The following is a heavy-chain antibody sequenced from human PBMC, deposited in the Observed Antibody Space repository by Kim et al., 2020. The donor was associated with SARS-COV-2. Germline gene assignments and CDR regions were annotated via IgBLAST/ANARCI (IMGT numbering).Heavy chain of an antibody. V-gene: IGHV3-48*01. J-gene: IGHJ3*01. D-gene: IGHD3-10*01. Sequence: ADSVMGRFAISRDNAKNSLFLQMNSLRSEDTAVYYCARGVRGSGSWSPFVLWGQGTMVTVSS. CDR3: ARGVRGSGSWSPFVL.